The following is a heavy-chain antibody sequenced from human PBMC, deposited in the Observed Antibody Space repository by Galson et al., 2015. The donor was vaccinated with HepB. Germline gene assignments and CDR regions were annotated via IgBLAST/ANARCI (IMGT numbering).Heavy chain of an antibody. V-gene: IGHV3-33*06. Sequence: SLRLSCAASGFTFSSNGMHWVRQAPGKGLEWVAVIWYDGSNKYYADSVKGRFTISRDNSKNTLYLQMNSLRAEGTAVYYCAKAPLSPIVVVSHPILYWGQGTLVTVSS. CDR3: AKAPLSPIVVVSHPILY. CDR2: IWYDGSNK. J-gene: IGHJ4*02. D-gene: IGHD3-22*01. CDR1: GFTFSSNG.